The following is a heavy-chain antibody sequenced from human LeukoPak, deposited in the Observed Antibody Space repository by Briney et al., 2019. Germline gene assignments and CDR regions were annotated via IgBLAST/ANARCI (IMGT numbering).Heavy chain of an antibody. V-gene: IGHV3-23*01. J-gene: IGHJ6*03. CDR2: ISPSGDIK. Sequence: GGTLRLSCAASGFTFSRHGMNWVRQAPGKGLEWVSGISPSGDIKYYADSVKGRFTISRDNSKNTLYLQMNSLRAEDTAVYYCARDHADHYYYYYYMDVWGKGTTVTVSS. CDR3: ARDHADHYYYYYYMDV. CDR1: GFTFSRHG.